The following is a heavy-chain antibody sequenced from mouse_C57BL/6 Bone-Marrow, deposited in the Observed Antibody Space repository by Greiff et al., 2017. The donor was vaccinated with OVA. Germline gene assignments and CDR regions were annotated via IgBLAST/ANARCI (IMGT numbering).Heavy chain of an antibody. CDR2: ISNGGGST. V-gene: IGHV5-12*01. CDR3: SNYVDYFDY. Sequence: EVMLVESGGGLVQPGGSLKLSCAASGFTFSDYYMYWVRQTPEKRLEWVAYISNGGGSTYYPDTVKGRCTISRDNATNTLYLQMSRLKSEDTAMYYCSNYVDYFDYWGQGTTLTVSS. CDR1: GFTFSDYY. D-gene: IGHD2-5*01. J-gene: IGHJ2*01.